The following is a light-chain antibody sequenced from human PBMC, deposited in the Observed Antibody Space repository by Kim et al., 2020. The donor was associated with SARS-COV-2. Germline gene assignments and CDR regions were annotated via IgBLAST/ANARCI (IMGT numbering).Light chain of an antibody. J-gene: IGLJ3*02. Sequence: QPVLTQSPSASASLGASVRLTCTLISGHNSYAIAWHQQQPEKGPRYLMKINSDGSHTKGDGIPDRFSGSTSGADRYLTISSLQSEDEADYYCQTWGTGIRVFGGGTQLTVL. CDR2: INSDGSH. CDR3: QTWGTGIRV. V-gene: IGLV4-69*01. CDR1: SGHNSYA.